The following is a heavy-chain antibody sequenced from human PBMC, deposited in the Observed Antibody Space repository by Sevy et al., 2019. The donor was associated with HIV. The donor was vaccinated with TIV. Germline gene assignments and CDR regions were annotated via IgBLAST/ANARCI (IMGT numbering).Heavy chain of an antibody. V-gene: IGHV4-30-2*01. J-gene: IGHJ4*02. CDR2: IYHSGST. D-gene: IGHD5-18*01. CDR1: GGTISSGGYS. Sequence: SETLSLTCAVSGGTISSGGYSWSGIRQPPGKGLEWIGYIYHSGSTYYNPSLKSRVTISVDRSKNQFSLKLSSVTAADTAVYYCARGQPYDYWGQGTLVTVSS. CDR3: ARGQPYDY.